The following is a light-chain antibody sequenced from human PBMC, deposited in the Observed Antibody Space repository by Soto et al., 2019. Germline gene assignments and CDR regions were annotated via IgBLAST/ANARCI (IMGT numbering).Light chain of an antibody. J-gene: IGKJ2*01. V-gene: IGKV1-39*01. CDR2: AAS. CDR1: QIISGW. Sequence: DIHMTQSPSTLSASVGDRVTITCRASQIISGWLAWYQKKPGKDPKILIYAASTLQTGVPSRFTGSGSGTDFTLTIISLQTEDYATYLCQQSYSMTYAFGPGTKLDIK. CDR3: QQSYSMTYA.